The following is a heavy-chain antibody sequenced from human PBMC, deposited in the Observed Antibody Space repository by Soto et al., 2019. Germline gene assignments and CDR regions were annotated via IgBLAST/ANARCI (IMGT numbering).Heavy chain of an antibody. V-gene: IGHV3-23*01. CDR2: ISGSGGST. Sequence: EVQLLESGGGLVQPGGSLRLSCAASGFTFSSYAMSWVRQAPGKGLEWVSAISGSGGSTYYADSVKGRFTISRDNSKNTLYLQMNSLRAEDTAVYYCAKDEGRYCSGGSCYPFDYWGQGTLVTVSS. CDR1: GFTFSSYA. D-gene: IGHD2-15*01. J-gene: IGHJ4*02. CDR3: AKDEGRYCSGGSCYPFDY.